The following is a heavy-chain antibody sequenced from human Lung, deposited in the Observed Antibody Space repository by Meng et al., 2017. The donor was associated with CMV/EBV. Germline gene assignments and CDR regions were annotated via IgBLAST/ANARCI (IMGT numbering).Heavy chain of an antibody. Sequence: CSISSGPMSRRGYCWSWIRQHAEKGLEWIGYSYYDGTTHYNPSLRSRVSISVDKSKNQFSLKLNSVTAADTAVYYCARQAPDNWFDPWGQGALVTVSS. CDR3: ARQAPDNWFDP. CDR2: SYYDGTT. CDR1: SGPMSRRGYC. V-gene: IGHV4-31*03. J-gene: IGHJ5*02.